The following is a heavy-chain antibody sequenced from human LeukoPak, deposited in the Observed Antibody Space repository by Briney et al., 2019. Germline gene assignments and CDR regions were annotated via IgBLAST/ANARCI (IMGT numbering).Heavy chain of an antibody. CDR1: GFTFSSYW. D-gene: IGHD3-16*01. V-gene: IGHV3-7*01. Sequence: PGGSLRLSCAVSGFTFSSYWMNWVRQAPGKGLEWVANIKEDGSEKNYVDSVKGRFTISRDNSKNTLYLQMGSLRGEDMAVYYCARVGAGSYYHYYMDVWGKGTTVTVSS. CDR3: ARVGAGSYYHYYMDV. CDR2: IKEDGSEK. J-gene: IGHJ6*03.